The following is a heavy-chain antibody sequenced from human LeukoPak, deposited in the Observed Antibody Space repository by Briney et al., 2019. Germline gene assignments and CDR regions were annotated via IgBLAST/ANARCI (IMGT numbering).Heavy chain of an antibody. D-gene: IGHD3-9*01. J-gene: IGHJ5*02. CDR1: GFTFGNYG. V-gene: IGHV3-23*01. CDR2: ISGSGDDT. CDR3: AKEVLGYFDLNWLDP. Sequence: GGSLRLSCEASGFTFGNYGMSWVRQAPGKGLEWVSAISGSGDDTHYADSVKGRFTISRDNSKNTLYLQMNSLRAEDTAVYYCAKEVLGYFDLNWLDPWGQGTLVTVSS.